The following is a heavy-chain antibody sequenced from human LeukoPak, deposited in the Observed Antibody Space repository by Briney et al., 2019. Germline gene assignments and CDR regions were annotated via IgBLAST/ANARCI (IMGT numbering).Heavy chain of an antibody. D-gene: IGHD2-15*01. CDR3: ARARGGSYQVHFDY. CDR2: IYSGGST. CDR1: GFTFSSNY. J-gene: IGHJ4*02. Sequence: GGSLRLSCAASGFTFSSNYMSWVRQAPGKGLEWVSVIYSGGSTYYADSVKGRFTISRDNSKNTLYLQMNSLRAEDTAVYYCARARGGSYQVHFDYWGQGTLVTVSS. V-gene: IGHV3-53*01.